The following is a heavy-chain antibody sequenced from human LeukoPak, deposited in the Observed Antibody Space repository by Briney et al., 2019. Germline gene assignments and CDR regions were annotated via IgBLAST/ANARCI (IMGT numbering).Heavy chain of an antibody. CDR1: GDSVRGSAHY. V-gene: IGHV4-39*01. D-gene: IGHD3/OR15-3a*01. Sequence: SETLSLTCTVSGDSVRGSAHYWGWIRQSPRRGLEWIGGIYYTGSPFYNPSLKSQVSISIDTSKNQFSLRLTSVTAADTAVYYCARQTGSGLFILPGGQGTLVTVSS. CDR3: ARQTGSGLFILP. J-gene: IGHJ4*02. CDR2: IYYTGSP.